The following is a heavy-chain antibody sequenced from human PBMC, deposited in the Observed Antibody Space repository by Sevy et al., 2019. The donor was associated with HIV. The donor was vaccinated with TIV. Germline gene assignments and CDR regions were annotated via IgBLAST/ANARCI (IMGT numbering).Heavy chain of an antibody. D-gene: IGHD2-21*01. V-gene: IGHV2-5*01. CDR1: GFSLSTSGVG. CDR2: IYWNDDK. J-gene: IGHJ5*02. Sequence: SGPTLVKPTQTLTLTCTFSGFSLSTSGVGVGWIRQPPGKALEWLALIYWNDDKRYRPSLKSRLTITKDTSKKQVVLTMTNSDPVDTGTYFCAHRQGNSDGNNCYGNWFDPWGQGVLVTVSS. CDR3: AHRQGNSDGNNCYGNWFDP.